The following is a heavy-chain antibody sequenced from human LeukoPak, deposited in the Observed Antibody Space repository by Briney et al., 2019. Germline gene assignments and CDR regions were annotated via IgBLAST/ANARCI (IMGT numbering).Heavy chain of an antibody. D-gene: IGHD3-22*01. V-gene: IGHV4-59*01. CDR1: SGSISSYY. Sequence: SETLSLTCTVSSGSISSYYWSWIRQPPGKGLEWIGYIYYSGSTNYNPSLKSRVTISVDTSKNQFSLKLSSVTAADTAVYYCARGPYYYDSSGDWGQGTLVTVSS. J-gene: IGHJ4*02. CDR3: ARGPYYYDSSGD. CDR2: IYYSGST.